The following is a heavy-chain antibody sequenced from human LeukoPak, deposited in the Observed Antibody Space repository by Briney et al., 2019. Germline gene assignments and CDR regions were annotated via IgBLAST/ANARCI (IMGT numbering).Heavy chain of an antibody. V-gene: IGHV4-38-2*02. CDR1: GYSISSGYY. D-gene: IGHD2-2*01. CDR3: AKIPEVAPVSVPNFDH. CDR2: IYHSGST. Sequence: SETLSLTCTVSGYSISSGYYWGWIRQPPGKGLEWIGSIYHSGSTYYNPSLKSRVTISVDTSKNQFSLTLRSVAAGDTAVYFCAKIPEVAPVSVPNFDHWGQGTLVTVSS. J-gene: IGHJ4*02.